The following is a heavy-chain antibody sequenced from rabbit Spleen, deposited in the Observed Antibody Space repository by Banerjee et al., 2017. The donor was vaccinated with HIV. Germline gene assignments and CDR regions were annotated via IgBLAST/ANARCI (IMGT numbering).Heavy chain of an antibody. D-gene: IGHD6-1*01. V-gene: IGHV1S40*01. Sequence: QSLEESGGDLVKPGASLTLTCTASGFSFSSNDYMCWVRQAPGKGLEWIACIYTSSGSTYYATWAKGRFTISKTSSTTVTLQMSSLTAADTATYFCARNVGYGVVTYFTLWGPGTLVTVS. CDR2: IYTSSGST. CDR3: ARNVGYGVVTYFTL. CDR1: GFSFSSNDY. J-gene: IGHJ4*01.